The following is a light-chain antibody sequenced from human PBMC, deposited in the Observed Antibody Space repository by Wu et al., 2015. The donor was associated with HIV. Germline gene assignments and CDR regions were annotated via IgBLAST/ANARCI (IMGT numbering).Light chain of an antibody. V-gene: IGKV3-15*01. Sequence: EIVMTQSPAIVSVPPGERATLFCRASQSVSSNLAWYQQKPGQPPRLLIYGSSARATGVPARFSGSGSGTEFTLTISSIQSEDFGVYYCQQYNDWPPWTFGQGTTVEIK. CDR2: GSS. J-gene: IGKJ1*01. CDR3: QQYNDWPPWT. CDR1: QSVSSN.